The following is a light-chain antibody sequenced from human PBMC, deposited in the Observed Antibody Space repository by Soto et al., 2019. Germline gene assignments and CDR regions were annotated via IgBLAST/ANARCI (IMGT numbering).Light chain of an antibody. V-gene: IGKV1-9*01. CDR2: VAS. CDR1: QGISNY. CDR3: QQLFSFPPT. J-gene: IGKJ5*01. Sequence: DIQLTQSPSFLSASVGDRVTITCRASQGISNYLAWYQQKPGKAPNLLIYVASTLQSGVPSRFSGSGSGTEFTLTISRLQPEDLATYYCQQLFSFPPTFGQGTRLDIK.